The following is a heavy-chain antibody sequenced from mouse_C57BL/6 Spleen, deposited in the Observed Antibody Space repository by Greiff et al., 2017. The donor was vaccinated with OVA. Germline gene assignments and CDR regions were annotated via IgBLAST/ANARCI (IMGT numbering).Heavy chain of an antibody. CDR3: AGGSSPGYFDY. D-gene: IGHD1-1*01. V-gene: IGHV1-69*01. J-gene: IGHJ2*01. Sequence: VQLQQPGAELVMPGASVKLSCKASGYTFTSYWMHWVKQRPGQGLEWIGEIDPSDSYTNYNQKFKGKSTLTVDKSSSTAYMQLSSLTSEDSAVYYCAGGSSPGYFDYWGQGTTLTVSS. CDR1: GYTFTSYW. CDR2: IDPSDSYT.